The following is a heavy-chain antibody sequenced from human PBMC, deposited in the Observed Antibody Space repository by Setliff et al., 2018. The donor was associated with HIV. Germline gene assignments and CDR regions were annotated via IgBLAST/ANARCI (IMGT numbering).Heavy chain of an antibody. CDR3: AGGIAAASPNYYYYFGMDV. V-gene: IGHV4-39*01. J-gene: IGHJ6*02. Sequence: PSETLSLTCSVSGDSISSSNYYWGWIRQPPGKGLDWIGSIYYTGSTYYNPSLKSRVTISVDTSKNQFSLKLSSVTAADTAVYYCAGGIAAASPNYYYYFGMDVWGQGTTVTVS. CDR2: IYYTGST. D-gene: IGHD6-13*01. CDR1: GDSISSSNYY.